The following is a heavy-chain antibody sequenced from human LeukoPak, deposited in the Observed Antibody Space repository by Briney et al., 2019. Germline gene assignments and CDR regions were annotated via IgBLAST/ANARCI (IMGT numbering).Heavy chain of an antibody. V-gene: IGHV3-21*01. CDR1: GFTFSSYS. D-gene: IGHD6-13*01. CDR2: ISSSSSYI. J-gene: IGHJ5*02. Sequence: GGSLRLSCAASGFTFSSYSMNWVRQAPGKGLEWVSSISSSSSYIYYADSVKGRFTTSRDNAKNSLYLQMNSLRAEDTAVYCCARVVRAAAVNWFDPWGQGTLVTVSS. CDR3: ARVVRAAAVNWFDP.